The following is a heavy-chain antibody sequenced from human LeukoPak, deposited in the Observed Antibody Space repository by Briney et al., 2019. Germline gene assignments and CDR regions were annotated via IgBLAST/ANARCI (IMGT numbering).Heavy chain of an antibody. V-gene: IGHV1-69*01. D-gene: IGHD4-11*01. CDR1: GGTFSSYA. CDR2: IIPIFGTA. J-gene: IGHJ4*02. CDR3: AVNDYSNYMVDY. Sequence: SVKVSCKASGGTFSSYAISWVRQAPGQGLEWMGGIIPIFGTANYAQKFQGRVTITADESTSTAYMELSSLRSEDTAVYYCAVNDYSNYMVDYWGQGTLVTVSS.